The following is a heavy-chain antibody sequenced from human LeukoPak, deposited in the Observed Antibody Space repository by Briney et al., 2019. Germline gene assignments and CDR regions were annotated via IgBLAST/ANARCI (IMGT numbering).Heavy chain of an antibody. D-gene: IGHD3-22*01. CDR1: GFTFSSYG. CDR3: AKGAGSSGPANWFDP. V-gene: IGHV3-30*18. J-gene: IGHJ5*02. Sequence: PGGSLRLSCAASGFTFSSYGMHWVRQAPGKGLEWVAVISYDGSNKYYADSVKGRFTISRDNSKNTLYLQMNSLRAEDTAVYYCAKGAGSSGPANWFDPWGQGTLVTVSS. CDR2: ISYDGSNK.